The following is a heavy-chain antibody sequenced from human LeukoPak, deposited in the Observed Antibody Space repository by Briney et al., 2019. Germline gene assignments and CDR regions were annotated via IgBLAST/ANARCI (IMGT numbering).Heavy chain of an antibody. D-gene: IGHD4-23*01. V-gene: IGHV3-20*04. CDR3: GRGDGGDY. CDR1: GFTFSSYA. Sequence: PGGSLRLSCAASGFTFSSYAMSWVRQAPGKGLEWVSGIHWKTNAVGYAESVRGRFTISRDNAKNSLYLEMNSLRAEDTAFYFCGRGDGGDYWGQGTLVTVSS. CDR2: IHWKTNAV. J-gene: IGHJ4*02.